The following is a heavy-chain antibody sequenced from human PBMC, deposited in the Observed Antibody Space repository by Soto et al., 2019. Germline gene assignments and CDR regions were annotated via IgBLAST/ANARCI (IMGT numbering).Heavy chain of an antibody. D-gene: IGHD2-8*01. CDR3: ARDRSSCITRVCYNGMDV. CDR1: GFTFSNHA. Sequence: PGGSLRLSCAASGFTFSNHAMHWVRQAPGKGLEWVAVISSDGYTKYYADTKYYADSVKGRVTISRDNSENTLYLQMNSLRPEDSAVYFCARDRSSCITRVCYNGMDVWGQGTTVTVSS. CDR2: ISSDGYTKYYADTK. V-gene: IGHV3-30*04. J-gene: IGHJ6*02.